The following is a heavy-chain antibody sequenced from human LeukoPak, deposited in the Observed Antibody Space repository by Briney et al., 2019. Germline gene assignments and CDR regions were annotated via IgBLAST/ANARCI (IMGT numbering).Heavy chain of an antibody. CDR3: ARDRPGSGGSCCYYGMDV. J-gene: IGHJ6*02. CDR2: IYHSGST. V-gene: IGHV4-4*02. D-gene: IGHD2-15*01. CDR1: GGSISSSNW. Sequence: SETLSLTCAVSGGSISSSNWWSWVRQPPGKGLEWIGEIYHSGSTNYNPSLKSRVTISVDKSKNQFSLKLSSVTAEDTAVYYCARDRPGSGGSCCYYGMDVWGQGTTVTVSS.